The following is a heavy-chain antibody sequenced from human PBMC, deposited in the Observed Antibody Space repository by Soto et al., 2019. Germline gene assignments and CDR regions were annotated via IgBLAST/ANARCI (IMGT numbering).Heavy chain of an antibody. CDR1: GYTFTSYA. D-gene: IGHD1-26*01. CDR2: INAGNGNT. J-gene: IGHJ6*02. Sequence: VKVSCKASGYTFTSYAMHWVRQAPGQRLEWMGWINAGNGNTKYSQKFQGRVTITRDTSASTAYMELSSLRSEDTAVYYCARGGDGRDYYYYGMGVWGQGTTVTVSS. CDR3: ARGGDGRDYYYYGMGV. V-gene: IGHV1-3*01.